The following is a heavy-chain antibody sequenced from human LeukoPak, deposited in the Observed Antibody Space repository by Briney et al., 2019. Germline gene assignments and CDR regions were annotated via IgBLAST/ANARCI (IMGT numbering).Heavy chain of an antibody. D-gene: IGHD3-10*01. CDR2: INPNSGGT. CDR3: AGAVLLWFGELLSAPMDV. CDR1: GDTFTGYY. J-gene: IGHJ6*02. V-gene: IGHV1-2*02. Sequence: ASVKVSCKASGDTFTGYYMHWVRQAPGQGLEWMGWINPNSGGTNYAQKFQGRVTMTRDTSISTAYMELSRLRSDDTAVYYCAGAVLLWFGELLSAPMDVWGQGTTVTVSS.